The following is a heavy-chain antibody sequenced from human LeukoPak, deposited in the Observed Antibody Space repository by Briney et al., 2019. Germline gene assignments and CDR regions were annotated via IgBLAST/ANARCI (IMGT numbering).Heavy chain of an antibody. CDR2: ISYDGSNK. CDR3: ARNMVRGVITLDY. Sequence: GGSLRLSCAASGFTFSSYGMHWVRQAPGKGLEWVAVISYDGSNKYYADSVKGRFTISRDNSKNTLYLQMNSLRAEDTAVYYCARNMVRGVITLDYWGQGTLVTVSS. D-gene: IGHD3-10*01. J-gene: IGHJ4*02. V-gene: IGHV3-30*03. CDR1: GFTFSSYG.